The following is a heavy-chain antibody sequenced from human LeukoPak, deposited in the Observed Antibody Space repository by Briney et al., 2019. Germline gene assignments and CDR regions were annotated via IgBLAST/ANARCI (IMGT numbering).Heavy chain of an antibody. Sequence: PSQTLSLTCIISGGSIGPYYWSWIRQAAGKGPEWIGRIYTTGTADYNPSLKGRVFLSVDTSKNQFSLKVTSVTAADTAVYYCARGMDTSGYYYHLYYFDYWGQGTLVTVSS. V-gene: IGHV4-4*07. CDR2: IYTTGTA. D-gene: IGHD3-22*01. CDR1: GGSIGPYY. CDR3: ARGMDTSGYYYHLYYFDY. J-gene: IGHJ4*02.